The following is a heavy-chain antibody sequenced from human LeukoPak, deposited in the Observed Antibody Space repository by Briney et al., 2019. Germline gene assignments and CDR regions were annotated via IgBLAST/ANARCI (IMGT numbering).Heavy chain of an antibody. J-gene: IGHJ4*02. CDR3: ASYYYGSGSYYSFDY. CDR2: IIPIFGTA. D-gene: IGHD3-10*01. Sequence: ASVKVSCKASGGTFSSYAIGWVRQAPGQGLEWMGGIIPIFGTANYAQKFQGRVTITTDESTSTAYMELSSLRSEDTAVYYCASYYYGSGSYYSFDYWGQGTLVTVSS. CDR1: GGTFSSYA. V-gene: IGHV1-69*05.